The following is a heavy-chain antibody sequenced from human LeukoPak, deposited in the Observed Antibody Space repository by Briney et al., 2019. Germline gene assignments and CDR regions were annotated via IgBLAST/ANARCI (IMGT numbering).Heavy chain of an antibody. CDR2: ISGSGDTT. Sequence: GESLKISCAASGFTFSSYAMSWVRQAPGKGLEWVSVISGSGDTTYYADPVKGRFTISRDNSKNTLYLQMNSLRAEDTALYYCAKEDYYGMDVWGQGTTVTVSS. J-gene: IGHJ6*02. CDR1: GFTFSSYA. V-gene: IGHV3-23*01. CDR3: AKEDYYGMDV.